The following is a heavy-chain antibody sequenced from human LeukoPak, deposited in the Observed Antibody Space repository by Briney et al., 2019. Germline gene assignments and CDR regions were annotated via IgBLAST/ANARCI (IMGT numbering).Heavy chain of an antibody. Sequence: PGGSLRLSCAASGFTFSSYAMHWVRQAPGKGLEYVSAISSNGGSTYYANPVKGRFTISRDNAKNSLYLQMNSLRAEDTAVYYCARDSPHYYDSSGYWFDPWGQGTLVTVSS. CDR1: GFTFSSYA. J-gene: IGHJ5*02. CDR2: ISSNGGST. D-gene: IGHD3-22*01. CDR3: ARDSPHYYDSSGYWFDP. V-gene: IGHV3-64*01.